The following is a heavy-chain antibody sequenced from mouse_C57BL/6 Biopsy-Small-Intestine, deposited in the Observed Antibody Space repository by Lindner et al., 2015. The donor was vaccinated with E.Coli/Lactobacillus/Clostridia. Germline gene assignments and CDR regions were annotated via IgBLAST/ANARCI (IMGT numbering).Heavy chain of an antibody. V-gene: IGHV1-7*01. CDR1: GYTFTSYC. CDR3: ARSGNYYGSSHDY. Sequence: VQLQESGAELAKPGASVKLSCKASGYTFTSYCIHWITQRPGQGLEWIGYINPSGDYTKYHQKFKDKATLTADKSSSTAYMQLSSLTYEDSAVYFCARSGNYYGSSHDYWGQGTTLTVSS. J-gene: IGHJ2*01. CDR2: INPSGDYT. D-gene: IGHD1-1*01.